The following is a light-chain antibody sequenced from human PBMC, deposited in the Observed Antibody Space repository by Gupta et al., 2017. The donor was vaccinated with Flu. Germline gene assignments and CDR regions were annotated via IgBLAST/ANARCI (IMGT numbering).Light chain of an antibody. V-gene: IGKV3-20*01. Sequence: GTLSLSPGERATLSCRASQSVSSSYLAWYQQKPGQAPRLLIYGASSRATGMPDRFSGSGSGTDFTLTISRLEPEDFAVYYCQQYGSSPPTFGQGTKVEIK. CDR1: QSVSSSY. CDR2: GAS. CDR3: QQYGSSPPT. J-gene: IGKJ1*01.